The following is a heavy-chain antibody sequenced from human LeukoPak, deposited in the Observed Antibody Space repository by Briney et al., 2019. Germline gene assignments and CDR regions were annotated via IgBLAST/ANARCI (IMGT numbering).Heavy chain of an antibody. V-gene: IGHV3-48*01. D-gene: IGHD3-3*01. CDR1: GFTFSSYS. Sequence: GGSLRLSCAASGFTFSSYSMNWVRQAPGKGLEWVSYISSSSSTIYYADSVKGRFTISRDNAKNSLYLQMNSLRAEDTAVYYCARGGVRFDYWGQGTLVTVSS. CDR2: ISSSSSTI. J-gene: IGHJ4*02. CDR3: ARGGVRFDY.